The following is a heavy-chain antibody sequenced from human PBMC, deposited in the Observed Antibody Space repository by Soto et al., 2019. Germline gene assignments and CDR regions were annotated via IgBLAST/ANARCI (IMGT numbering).Heavy chain of an antibody. CDR2: MNPNSGNT. J-gene: IGHJ6*02. CDR1: GYTFTSYD. Sequence: GTSAKVSCKASGYTFTSYDINWVRQETGQGLEWMGWMNPNSGNTGYAQKFQGRVTMTRNTSISTAYMELSSLRSEDTAVYYCARGSSRIAARRGYYYGMDVWGQGTTVTVS. V-gene: IGHV1-8*01. CDR3: ARGSSRIAARRGYYYGMDV. D-gene: IGHD6-6*01.